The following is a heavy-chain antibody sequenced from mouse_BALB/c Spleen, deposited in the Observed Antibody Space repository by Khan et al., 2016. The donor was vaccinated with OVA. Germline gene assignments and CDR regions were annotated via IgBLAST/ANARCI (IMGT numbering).Heavy chain of an antibody. CDR1: GYSITSGYG. Sequence: EVKLVESGPGLVKPSQSLSLTCTVTGYSITSGYGWNWIRQFPGNKLEWMGYISYSGSTNYNPSLKSRISITRDTSKNQFFLQLNSVTTEDTAAYYCARTARIKYWGQGTTLTVSS. CDR3: ARTARIKY. V-gene: IGHV3-2*02. CDR2: ISYSGST. D-gene: IGHD1-2*01. J-gene: IGHJ2*01.